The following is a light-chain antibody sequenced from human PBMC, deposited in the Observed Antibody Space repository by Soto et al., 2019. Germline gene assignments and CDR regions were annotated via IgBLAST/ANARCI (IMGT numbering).Light chain of an antibody. J-gene: IGKJ3*01. Sequence: DLQVTQSPSNLSSSVGDRLTITCRASQSISSWLAWYQQKQGKAPKXXIYDASSLESGVPSRFSGSGSGTEFTLTISSLQTDDVATYYCQQYNTFSFNFGPGTKVDIK. CDR2: DAS. CDR3: QQYNTFSFN. V-gene: IGKV1-5*01. CDR1: QSISSW.